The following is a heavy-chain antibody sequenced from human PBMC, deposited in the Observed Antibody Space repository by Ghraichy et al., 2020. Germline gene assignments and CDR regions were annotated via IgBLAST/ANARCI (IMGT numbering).Heavy chain of an antibody. CDR2: ISSSSSYI. CDR3: ASPTRGHYYYYGMDV. CDR1: GFTFSSYS. Sequence: LSLTCAASGFTFSSYSMNWVRQAPGKGLEWVSSISSSSSYIYYADSVKGRFTISRDNAKNSLYLQMNSLRAEDTAVYYCASPTRGHYYYYGMDVWGQGTTVTVSS. J-gene: IGHJ6*02. D-gene: IGHD2-2*01. V-gene: IGHV3-21*01.